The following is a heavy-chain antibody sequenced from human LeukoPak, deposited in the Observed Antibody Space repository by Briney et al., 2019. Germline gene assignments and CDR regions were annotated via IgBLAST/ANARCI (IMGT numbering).Heavy chain of an antibody. CDR1: GYTFTGYY. V-gene: IGHV1-2*02. J-gene: IGHJ4*02. CDR2: INPNSGGT. D-gene: IGHD2-21*02. Sequence: ASVKVSCKASGYTFTGYYMHWVRQAPGQGLEWMGWINPNSGGTNHAQKFQGRVTMTRDTSISTAYMELSRRRSDDTAVYYCARGAYCGGDCFSDYWGQGTLVTVSS. CDR3: ARGAYCGGDCFSDY.